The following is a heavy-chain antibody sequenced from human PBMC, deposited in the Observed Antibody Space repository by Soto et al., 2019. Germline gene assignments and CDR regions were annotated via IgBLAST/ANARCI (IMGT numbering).Heavy chain of an antibody. V-gene: IGHV4-39*01. J-gene: IGHJ6*03. CDR2: LYYSGST. D-gene: IGHD2-2*01. CDR1: GGSIISSNYY. CDR3: ARTHVTDMVVVPAAKDYMDV. Sequence: SETLSLTCTVSGGSIISSNYYWGWIRQPPGKGLEWIGSLYYSGSTYYNPSLKSRVTTSVDTSKNQFSLKLSSVTAADTAVYYGARTHVTDMVVVPAAKDYMDVWGKGTTVTLSS.